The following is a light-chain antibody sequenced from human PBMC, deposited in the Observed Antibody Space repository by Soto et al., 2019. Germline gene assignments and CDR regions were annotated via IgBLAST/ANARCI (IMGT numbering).Light chain of an antibody. CDR2: KDS. V-gene: IGLV1-47*01. Sequence: QSVVTLPPSASGAPGQWVTISCSGSRSNIGSHYISWYQHLPGTAPKLLIYKDSQRPSGVPDRFSGSKSGTSASLAIGGLRSEDEGSYYCATWDDSLGRRVLFGGGTKLTV. J-gene: IGLJ3*02. CDR3: ATWDDSLGRRVL. CDR1: RSNIGSHY.